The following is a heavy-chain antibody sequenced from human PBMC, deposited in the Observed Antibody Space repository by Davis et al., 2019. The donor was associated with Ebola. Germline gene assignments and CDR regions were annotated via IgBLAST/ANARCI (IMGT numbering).Heavy chain of an antibody. D-gene: IGHD2-21*02. CDR1: GYTFTSYY. Sequence: ASVKVSCKASGYTFTSYYMHWVRQAPGQGLEWMGWINPNSGGTNYAQKFQGRVTMTRDTSISTAYMELRSLRSDDTAVYYCAANRGDGGFFDYWGQGTLVTVSS. CDR3: AANRGDGGFFDY. V-gene: IGHV1-2*02. CDR2: INPNSGGT. J-gene: IGHJ4*02.